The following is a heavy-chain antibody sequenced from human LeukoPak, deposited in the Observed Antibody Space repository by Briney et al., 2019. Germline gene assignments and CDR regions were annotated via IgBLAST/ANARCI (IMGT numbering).Heavy chain of an antibody. CDR3: AREVPHTAMVIGYYYYMDV. CDR1: GGTFSSYA. V-gene: IGHV1-69*01. Sequence: GASVKVSCKASGGTFSSYAISWVRQAPGQGLEWMGGIIPIFGTANYAQKFQGRVTITADESTSTAYMELSSLRSEDTAVYYCAREVPHTAMVIGYYYYMDVWGKGTTVTVSS. D-gene: IGHD5-18*01. J-gene: IGHJ6*03. CDR2: IIPIFGTA.